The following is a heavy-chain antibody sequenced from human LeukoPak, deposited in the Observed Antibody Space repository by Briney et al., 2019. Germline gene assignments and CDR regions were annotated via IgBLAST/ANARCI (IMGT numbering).Heavy chain of an antibody. CDR3: ARDLIREGSIDY. CDR1: GFIFSTYA. D-gene: IGHD2-15*01. V-gene: IGHV3-30-3*01. J-gene: IGHJ4*02. Sequence: GGSLRLSCGASGFIFSTYAMHWVRQAPGTGLEWVAVISSDGSDKYYSDSVKDRFTISRDNSENTFYLQMNFLRVEDTAVYYCARDLIREGSIDYWGQGTLVTVSS. CDR2: ISSDGSDK.